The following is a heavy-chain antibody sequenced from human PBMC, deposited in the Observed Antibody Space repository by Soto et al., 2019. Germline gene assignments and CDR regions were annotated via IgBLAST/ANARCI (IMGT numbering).Heavy chain of an antibody. V-gene: IGHV4-34*01. Sequence: SETLSLTCAVYGGSFSGYYWSWIRQPPGKGLEWIGEINHSGSTNYNPSLKSRVTISVDTSKNQFSLKRSSVTAADTAVYYCASYGLGYCSSTSCYDAFDIWGQGTMVTVSS. CDR3: ASYGLGYCSSTSCYDAFDI. CDR1: GGSFSGYY. D-gene: IGHD2-2*01. CDR2: INHSGST. J-gene: IGHJ3*02.